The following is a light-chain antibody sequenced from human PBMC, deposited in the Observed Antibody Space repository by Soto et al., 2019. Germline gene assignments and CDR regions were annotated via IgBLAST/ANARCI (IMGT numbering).Light chain of an antibody. J-gene: IGKJ2*01. CDR2: GAS. CDR3: QQYNNWPPYT. CDR1: QSVSSN. Sequence: EIVMTQSPATLSVSPGERATLSCRASQSVSSNLAWYQQKPGQAPRLLIYGASTRPTGIPARFSGSGSGTEFTLTISSLQSEDFAVYYCQQYNNWPPYTFGQRTKLEIK. V-gene: IGKV3-15*01.